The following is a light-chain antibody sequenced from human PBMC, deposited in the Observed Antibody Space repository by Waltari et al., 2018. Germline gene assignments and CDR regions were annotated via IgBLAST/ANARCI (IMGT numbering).Light chain of an antibody. CDR1: AIDVGIYNL. Sequence: QSALTQPASVSGSPGQSITISSAGTAIDVGIYNLVPWYQQHPGKAPKLIIYEVTKRPSGVSNRFSASKSGIAASLTISGLQAEDEAEYYCFSYAGRFSFVFGTGTQVTV. CDR3: FSYAGRFSFV. V-gene: IGLV2-23*02. CDR2: EVT. J-gene: IGLJ1*01.